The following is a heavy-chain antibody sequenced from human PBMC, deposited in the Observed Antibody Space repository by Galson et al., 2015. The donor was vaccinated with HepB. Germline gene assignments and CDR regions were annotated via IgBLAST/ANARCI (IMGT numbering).Heavy chain of an antibody. CDR3: ARSSGWYRYFDY. CDR1: GFTVSSNY. J-gene: IGHJ4*02. D-gene: IGHD6-19*01. Sequence: SLRLSCAASGFTVSSNYMSWARQAPGKGLEWVSVIYSGGSTYYADSVKGRFTISRDNSKNTLYLQMNSLRAEDTAVYYCARSSGWYRYFDYWGQGTLVTVSS. V-gene: IGHV3-66*01. CDR2: IYSGGST.